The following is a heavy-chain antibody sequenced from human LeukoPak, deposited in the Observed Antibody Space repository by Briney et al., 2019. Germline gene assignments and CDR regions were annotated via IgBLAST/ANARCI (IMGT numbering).Heavy chain of an antibody. CDR3: ARDAGNSGYGCDL. CDR1: GFTFSSFN. J-gene: IGHJ5*02. Sequence: GGSLRLSCAASGFTFSSFNMYWVRQAPGKGLEWVSHLRYTGETFYADSVKGRFTISRDNVRNSLYLQMNSLRAEDTAMYYCARDAGNSGYGCDLWGQGTLVTVSS. D-gene: IGHD5-12*01. CDR2: LRYTGET. V-gene: IGHV3-48*01.